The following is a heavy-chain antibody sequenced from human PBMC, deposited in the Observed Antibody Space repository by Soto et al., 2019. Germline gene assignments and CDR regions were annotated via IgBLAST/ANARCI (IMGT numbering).Heavy chain of an antibody. V-gene: IGHV1-2*04. CDR1: GYTFTGYY. D-gene: IGHD6-13*01. Sequence: GASVKVSCKASGYTFTGYYMHWVRQAPGQGLEWMGWINPNSGGTNYAQKFQGWVTMTKNTFYLQMNSLRVEDTAVYYCAKPFYASTWSYFDYWGQGTLVTVSS. CDR3: AKPFYASTWSYFDY. CDR2: INPNSGGT. J-gene: IGHJ4*02.